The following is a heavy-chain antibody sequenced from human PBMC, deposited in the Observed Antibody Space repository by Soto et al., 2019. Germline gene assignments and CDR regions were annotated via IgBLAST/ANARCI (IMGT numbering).Heavy chain of an antibody. CDR3: ASRDPGTSVDY. Sequence: KTSETLSLACAVSGGSFTSNNWWTWVRQPPGQGLEWIGEIYRTGSTNYNPSLKSRVTTSLDKSENKFSLKVTSLTAADTAVYYCASRDPGTSVDYWGQGTLVTVSS. J-gene: IGHJ4*02. D-gene: IGHD1-7*01. CDR2: IYRTGST. V-gene: IGHV4-4*02. CDR1: GGSFTSNNW.